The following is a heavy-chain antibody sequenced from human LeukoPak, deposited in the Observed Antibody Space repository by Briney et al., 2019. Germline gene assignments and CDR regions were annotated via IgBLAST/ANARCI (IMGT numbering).Heavy chain of an antibody. CDR3: ARNTYYYDSSGYYDNAFDM. CDR1: GGSISSYY. D-gene: IGHD3-22*01. J-gene: IGHJ3*02. Sequence: PSETLSLTCTASGGSISSYYWSWIRQPPGKGLEWIGYIYYSGSTNYNPSLKSRVTISVDTSKNQFSLKLSSVTAADTAVYYCARNTYYYDSSGYYDNAFDMWGQGTKVTVSS. V-gene: IGHV4-59*08. CDR2: IYYSGST.